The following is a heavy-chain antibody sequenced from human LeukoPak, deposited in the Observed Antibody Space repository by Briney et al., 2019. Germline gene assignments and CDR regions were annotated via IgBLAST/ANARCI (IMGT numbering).Heavy chain of an antibody. CDR2: INPNSGGT. CDR3: ARGISDPDAFDI. Sequence: GASVKVSCKASGGTLNSGAISWVRQAPGQGLEWMGWINPNSGGTNYAQKFQGWVTMTRDTSISTAYMELSRLRSDDTAVYYCARGISDPDAFDIWGQGTMVTVSS. D-gene: IGHD2-15*01. J-gene: IGHJ3*02. CDR1: GGTLNSGA. V-gene: IGHV1-2*04.